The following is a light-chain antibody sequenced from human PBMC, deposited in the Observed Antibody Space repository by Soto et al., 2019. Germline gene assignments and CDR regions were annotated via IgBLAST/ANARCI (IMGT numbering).Light chain of an antibody. Sequence: EIVLTQSPGTLSLSPGERATLSCRASQSVSSSYLAWYQQKPGQAPRLLIYGASSRATGIPERFSGSGSVTDFTLPISRLEHEDFALYYCQQYGSSSWTFGQGTKGEI. J-gene: IGKJ1*01. CDR1: QSVSSSY. CDR3: QQYGSSSWT. V-gene: IGKV3-20*01. CDR2: GAS.